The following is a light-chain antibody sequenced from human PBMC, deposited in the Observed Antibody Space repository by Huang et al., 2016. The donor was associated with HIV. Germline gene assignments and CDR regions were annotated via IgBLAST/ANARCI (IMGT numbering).Light chain of an antibody. CDR2: NTS. V-gene: IGKV3-11*02. Sequence: EIVLTQSPATLSLSPGERATLTFRASQSIGSYLAWYQQKPGQAPRLLIYNTSNRATGIPARFSGSGSGSGFTLTISSLEPDDFAVYYCQQRSNWPVTFGQGTRLEIK. CDR3: QQRSNWPVT. J-gene: IGKJ5*01. CDR1: QSIGSY.